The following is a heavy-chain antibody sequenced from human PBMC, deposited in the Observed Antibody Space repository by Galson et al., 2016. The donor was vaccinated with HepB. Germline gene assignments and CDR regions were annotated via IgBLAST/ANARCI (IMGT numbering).Heavy chain of an antibody. CDR2: IYHSGTT. CDR1: GGSINSDAW. Sequence: TLSLTCAVSGGSINSDAWWTWVRQPPGKGLEWIGEIYHSGTTKYNPFLKSRVTISIDKSMNYFSLKLSSVTAADTAVYYCARVKDFWSGYLGENNYWGQGILVTVSS. D-gene: IGHD3-3*01. CDR3: ARVKDFWSGYLGENNY. V-gene: IGHV4-4*02. J-gene: IGHJ4*02.